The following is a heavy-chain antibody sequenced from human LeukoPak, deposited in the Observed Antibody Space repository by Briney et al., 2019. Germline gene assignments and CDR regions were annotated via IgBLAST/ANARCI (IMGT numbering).Heavy chain of an antibody. CDR2: INPSGGGT. CDR3: ARDLDPFGPIDY. J-gene: IGHJ4*02. Sequence: ASVKVSCKASGYTFTSYYMHWVRQPPGQGLEWMGIINPSGGGTNYAQKFQGRVTMTRDTSISTAYMELNRLRSDDTAVYYCARDLDPFGPIDYWGQGTLVTVSS. V-gene: IGHV1-2*02. CDR1: GYTFTSYY. D-gene: IGHD3-10*01.